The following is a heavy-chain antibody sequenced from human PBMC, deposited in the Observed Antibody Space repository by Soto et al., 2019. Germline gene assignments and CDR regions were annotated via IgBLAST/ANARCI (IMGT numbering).Heavy chain of an antibody. J-gene: IGHJ4*02. CDR2: ISAYNGNT. D-gene: IGHD6-19*01. V-gene: IGHV1-18*04. CDR3: ARAIAVAGTPLFDY. CDR1: GYTFTSYG. Sequence: ASVNVPCKAPGYTFTSYGIIWVRQAPGQGLGWMGWISAYNGNTNYAQKLQGRVTMTTDTSTSTAYMELRSLRSDDTAVYYCARAIAVAGTPLFDYWGQGTLVTVSS.